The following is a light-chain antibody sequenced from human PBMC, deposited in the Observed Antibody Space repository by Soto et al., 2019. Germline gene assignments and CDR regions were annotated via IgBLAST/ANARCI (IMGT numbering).Light chain of an antibody. CDR2: AVT. CDR3: CSYAGTYTFV. V-gene: IGLV2-11*01. Sequence: QSALTQPRSVSGSPGQSVTISCTGTSSDVGGYNYVSWYQQHPGKAPKLMIYAVTKRPSGVPARFSGSKSGNTASLTISGLQAEDEADYYCCSYAGTYTFVFGTGTKVTVL. CDR1: SSDVGGYNY. J-gene: IGLJ1*01.